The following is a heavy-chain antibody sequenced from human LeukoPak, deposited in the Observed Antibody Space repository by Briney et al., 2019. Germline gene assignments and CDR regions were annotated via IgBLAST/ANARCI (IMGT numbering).Heavy chain of an antibody. D-gene: IGHD5-18*01. Sequence: GASVKVSCKASGYTFTSYYMHWVRQAPGQGLEWMGIINPSGGSTSYAQKFQGRVTMTRDMSTSTVYMKLSSLRSEDTAVYYCARVLYSHGYDYWGQGTLVTVSS. V-gene: IGHV1-46*01. CDR3: ARVLYSHGYDY. CDR2: INPSGGST. CDR1: GYTFTSYY. J-gene: IGHJ4*02.